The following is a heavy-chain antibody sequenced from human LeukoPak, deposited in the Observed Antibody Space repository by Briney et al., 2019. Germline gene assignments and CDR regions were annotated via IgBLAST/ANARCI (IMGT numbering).Heavy chain of an antibody. J-gene: IGHJ6*02. Sequence: GGSLRLSCAASGFTFSSYAMSWVRQAPGKGLEWVSAISGSGGSTYYADSLKGRFTISRDNARSSLYLQMSSLRAEDTAVYYCARDRARQQLFQHTNYYYGMDVWGQGTTVTVSS. V-gene: IGHV3-23*01. CDR1: GFTFSSYA. CDR2: ISGSGGST. CDR3: ARDRARQQLFQHTNYYYGMDV. D-gene: IGHD6-13*01.